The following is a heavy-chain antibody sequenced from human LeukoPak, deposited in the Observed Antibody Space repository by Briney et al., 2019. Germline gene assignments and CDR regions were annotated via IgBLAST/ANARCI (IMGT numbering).Heavy chain of an antibody. CDR3: ATRYCSIAACRASSYKCMDV. CDR1: GFTFTVYY. J-gene: IGHJ6*04. V-gene: IGHV3-11*04. CDR2: ITNSGTTI. Sequence: GGSLRLSCAASGFTFTVYYMSWIRQAPGKGLEWVSYITNSGTTIYYADSVKGRFTISRDNAKNSLYLQMNSLRAEDTAVYYCATRYCSIAACRASSYKCMDVWGKGTTVTVSS. D-gene: IGHD2-2*01.